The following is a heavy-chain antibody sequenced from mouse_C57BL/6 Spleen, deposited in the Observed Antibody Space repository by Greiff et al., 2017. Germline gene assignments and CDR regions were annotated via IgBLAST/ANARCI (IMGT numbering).Heavy chain of an antibody. J-gene: IGHJ4*01. CDR3: TRLGSGRAMDY. V-gene: IGHV1-15*01. Sequence: QVQLKESGAELVRPGASVTLSCKASGYTFIDYEMHWVKQTPVHGLEWIGAIDPETGGTAYNQKFKGKAILTADKSSSTAYMELRSLTSEDSAVYYCTRLGSGRAMDYWGQGTSVTVSS. CDR2: IDPETGGT. D-gene: IGHD3-1*01. CDR1: GYTFIDYE.